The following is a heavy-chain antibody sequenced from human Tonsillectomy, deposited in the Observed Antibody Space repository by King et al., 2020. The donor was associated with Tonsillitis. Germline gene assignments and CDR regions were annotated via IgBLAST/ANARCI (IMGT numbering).Heavy chain of an antibody. J-gene: IGHJ3*02. Sequence: VQLVESGAEVKKPGSSVKVSCKTSGGTFSRNAISWVRQAPGQGLEWMGGIIPIFGTANSAQKFQGRVTITADESTSTAYMELSSLSSEDTAVYYCARVADYYGSGSYPDAFDIWGQGTMVSVSS. CDR3: ARVADYYGSGSYPDAFDI. CDR2: IIPIFGTA. CDR1: GGTFSRNA. D-gene: IGHD3-10*01. V-gene: IGHV1-69*01.